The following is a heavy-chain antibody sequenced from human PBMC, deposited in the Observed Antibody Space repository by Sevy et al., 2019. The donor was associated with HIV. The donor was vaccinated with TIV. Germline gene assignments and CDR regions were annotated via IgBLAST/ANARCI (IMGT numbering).Heavy chain of an antibody. CDR2: ISSSSSTI. J-gene: IGHJ6*02. CDR3: ARDGDIVVVPAAINGMDV. CDR1: GFTFSSYS. V-gene: IGHV3-48*02. D-gene: IGHD2-2*01. Sequence: GGSLRLSCAASGFTFSSYSMNWIRQAPGKGLEWVSYISSSSSTIYYADSVKGRFTISKDNAKNSLYLQMNSLRDEDTAVYYCARDGDIVVVPAAINGMDVWGQRTTVTVSS.